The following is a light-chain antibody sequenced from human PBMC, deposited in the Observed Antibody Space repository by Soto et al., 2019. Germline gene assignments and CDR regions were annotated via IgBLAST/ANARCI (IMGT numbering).Light chain of an antibody. CDR2: EAS. J-gene: IGKJ1*01. Sequence: DIQMTHAASGLSASVGGRVTITCRASQNIGTSLAWYQQTPGKAPKLLIYEASTLENGVPSRFSGGGSGTEFTLTISSLQPDDFATYSCQQYNTYATFGQGTKVDIK. V-gene: IGKV1-5*03. CDR3: QQYNTYAT. CDR1: QNIGTS.